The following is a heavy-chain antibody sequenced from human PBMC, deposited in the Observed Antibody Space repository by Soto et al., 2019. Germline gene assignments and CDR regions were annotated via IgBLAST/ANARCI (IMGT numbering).Heavy chain of an antibody. CDR2: INPGNGNT. V-gene: IGHV1-3*01. D-gene: IGHD1-26*01. CDR3: ARGGGSYGYYFDY. CDR1: GYTFIGYA. Sequence: VRLVQSGAEVKRPGASVKVSCRASGYTFIGYAMHWVRQAPGQRLEWMGWINPGNGNTQYSQKFQGRVSITRDTSASTANMELSSLRSEDTAVYYCARGGGSYGYYFDYWGQGTLVTVSS. J-gene: IGHJ4*02.